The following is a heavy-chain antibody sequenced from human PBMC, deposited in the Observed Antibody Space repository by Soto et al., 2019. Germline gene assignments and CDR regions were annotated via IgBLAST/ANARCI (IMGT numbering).Heavy chain of an antibody. D-gene: IGHD3-3*01. CDR2: FDPEDGET. CDR1: GYTLTELS. Sequence: ASVKVSCKVSGYTLTELSMHWVRQAPGKGLEWMGGFDPEDGETIYAQKFQGRVTMTEDTSTDTAYMELSSLRSEDTAVYYCATGRGEWLSDFYGMDVWGQGTTVTVSS. CDR3: ATGRGEWLSDFYGMDV. J-gene: IGHJ6*02. V-gene: IGHV1-24*01.